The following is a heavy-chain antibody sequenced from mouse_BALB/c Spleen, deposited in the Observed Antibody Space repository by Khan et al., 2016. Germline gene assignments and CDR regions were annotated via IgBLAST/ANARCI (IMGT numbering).Heavy chain of an antibody. CDR2: IDPANGET. V-gene: IGHV14-3*02. J-gene: IGHJ3*01. CDR3: TRGFDFDPLAY. D-gene: IGHD2-4*01. CDR1: GFNIKDTY. Sequence: VQLQQSGAELVKPGASVKLSCLASGFNIKDTYMHWVKQGPEQGLEWIGRIDPANGETKYDPKFQGKATITADTSSNTACLQLSSLTSEDTAVYYCTRGFDFDPLAYWGQGTLVTVST.